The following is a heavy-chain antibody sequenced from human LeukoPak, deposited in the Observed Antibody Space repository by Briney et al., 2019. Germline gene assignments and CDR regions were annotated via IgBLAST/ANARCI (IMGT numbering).Heavy chain of an antibody. V-gene: IGHV1-69*16. CDR2: LSPNLGTA. D-gene: IGHD4-11*01. Sequence: SVKLSCKASGGTFRIYTINWVRQAPGQGLEWMGGLSPNLGTANDAQKFQGRVTITTDESTSTAYMELSSLTSEDTAIYYCARSSVGPLQYLFDYWGQGTLVTVSS. CDR3: ARSSVGPLQYLFDY. CDR1: GGTFRIYT. J-gene: IGHJ4*02.